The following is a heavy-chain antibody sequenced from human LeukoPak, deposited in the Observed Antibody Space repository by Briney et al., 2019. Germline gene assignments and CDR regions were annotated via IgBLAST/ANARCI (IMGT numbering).Heavy chain of an antibody. CDR2: ISYDGSNK. CDR1: GFTFSSYA. Sequence: GVLRLSCAASGFTFSSYAMHWVRQAPGKGLEWVAVISYDGSNKYYADSVKGRFTISRDNSKNTLYLQMNSLRAEDTAVYYCARESDSSSWYFLLGYWGQGTLVTVSS. D-gene: IGHD6-13*01. V-gene: IGHV3-30-3*01. CDR3: ARESDSSSWYFLLGY. J-gene: IGHJ4*02.